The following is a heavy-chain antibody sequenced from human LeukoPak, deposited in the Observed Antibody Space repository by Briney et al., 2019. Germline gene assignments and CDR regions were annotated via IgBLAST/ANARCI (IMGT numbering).Heavy chain of an antibody. J-gene: IGHJ6*02. CDR1: GFTFDDYA. CDR3: AKGIAARSYYYYYGMDV. D-gene: IGHD6-6*01. CDR2: ISWNRGSI. V-gene: IGHV3-9*01. Sequence: GRSLRLSCAASGFTFDDYAMHWVRQAPGKGLEWVSSISWNRGSIGYADSVKGRFTISRDNAKNSLYLQMNSLRAEDTALYYCAKGIAARSYYYYYGMDVWGQGTTVTVSS.